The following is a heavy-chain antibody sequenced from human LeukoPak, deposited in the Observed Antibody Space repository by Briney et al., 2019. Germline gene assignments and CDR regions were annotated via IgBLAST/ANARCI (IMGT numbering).Heavy chain of an antibody. J-gene: IGHJ5*02. CDR1: GFTFSSHW. CDR2: INADGSGT. D-gene: IGHD2-2*01. CDR3: VRGALRDCSYTSCSRGNWFDP. Sequence: GGSLRLSCAASGFTFSSHWMHRVRQAPEKGLVGVAHINADGSGTYYAASVKGRFTISRDNAKNTLYLQMHSLTAEDTAVYYCVRGALRDCSYTSCSRGNWFDPWGQGTLVTVSS. V-gene: IGHV3-74*01.